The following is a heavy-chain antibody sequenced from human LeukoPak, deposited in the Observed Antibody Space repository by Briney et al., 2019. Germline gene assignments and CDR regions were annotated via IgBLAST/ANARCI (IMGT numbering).Heavy chain of an antibody. CDR1: GDSISDDSVNKNNW. V-gene: IGHV4-4*02. CDR2: VSLDGIT. J-gene: IGHJ6*01. D-gene: IGHD6-19*01. Sequence: SETLSLTCVFSGDSISDDSVNKNNWLNWVRQAPGKGLEWIGDVSLDGITNYNPSLLGRVTIPLDKSAKQVSLRLTSVTAADTAIYYCARDSSAPRSYFALDVWGQGTTVTVSS. CDR3: ARDSSAPRSYFALDV.